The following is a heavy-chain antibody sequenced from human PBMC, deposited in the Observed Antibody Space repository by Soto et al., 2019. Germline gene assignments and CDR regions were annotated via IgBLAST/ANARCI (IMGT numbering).Heavy chain of an antibody. D-gene: IGHD1-1*01. J-gene: IGHJ6*02. CDR2: ISGSGGST. V-gene: IGHV3-23*01. Sequence: EVQLLESGGGLVQPGGSLRLSCAASGFTFSSYAMSWVRQAPGKGLEWVSAISGSGGSTYYADSVKGRFTISRDNSKNTLYLQMNSLRAEDTAVYYCAPRPGNYYYYGIDVWGQGTTVTVSS. CDR1: GFTFSSYA. CDR3: APRPGNYYYYGIDV.